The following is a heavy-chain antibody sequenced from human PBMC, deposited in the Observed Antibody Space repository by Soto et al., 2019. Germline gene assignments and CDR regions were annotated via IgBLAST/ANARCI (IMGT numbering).Heavy chain of an antibody. CDR1: GGSFSGYY. D-gene: IGHD5-18*01. V-gene: IGHV4-34*01. J-gene: IGHJ6*02. CDR2: INHSGST. CDR3: ARLMIQLWPYYYYGMDV. Sequence: SETLSLTCAVYGGSFSGYYWSWIRQPPGKGLEWIGEINHSGSTNYNPSLKSRFTISVDTSKNQFSLKLSSVTAADTAVYYCARLMIQLWPYYYYGMDVWGQGTTVT.